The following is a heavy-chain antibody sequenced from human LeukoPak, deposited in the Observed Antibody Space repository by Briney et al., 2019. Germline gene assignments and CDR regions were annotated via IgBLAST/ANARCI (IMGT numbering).Heavy chain of an antibody. J-gene: IGHJ4*02. V-gene: IGHV1-2*02. CDR2: INPNSGGT. CDR3: ARPHSSGWYLLDY. D-gene: IGHD6-19*01. CDR1: GYTFTGYY. Sequence: GASVKVSCKASGYTFTGYYMHWVRQAPGQGLEWMGWINPNSGGTNYAQKFQGRVTMTRDTSISTAYMELSRLRSDDTAVYYCARPHSSGWYLLDYWGQGTLVTVSS.